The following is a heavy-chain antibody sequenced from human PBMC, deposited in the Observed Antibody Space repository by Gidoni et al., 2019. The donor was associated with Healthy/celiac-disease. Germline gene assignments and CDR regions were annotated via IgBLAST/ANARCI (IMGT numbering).Heavy chain of an antibody. J-gene: IGHJ4*02. D-gene: IGHD3-10*01. Sequence: QLQLQESGPGLVTPSETLSLTCTVSGGSISSSRYYWGWIRQPPGKGLEWIGSIYYSGSTYYNPSLKSRVTISVDTSKNQFSLKLSSVTAADTAVYYCARLNRVMVRGVMFDYWGQGTLVTVSS. V-gene: IGHV4-39*01. CDR2: IYYSGST. CDR1: GGSISSSRYY. CDR3: ARLNRVMVRGVMFDY.